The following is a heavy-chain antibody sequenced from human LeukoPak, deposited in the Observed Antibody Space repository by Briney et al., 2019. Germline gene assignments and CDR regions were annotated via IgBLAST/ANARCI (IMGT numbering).Heavy chain of an antibody. CDR1: GGSFSGYY. V-gene: IGHV4-34*01. CDR3: ARVRRYLGGIVVVPASPGWFDP. J-gene: IGHJ5*02. D-gene: IGHD2-2*01. Sequence: KPSETLSLTCAVYGGSFSGYYWSWIRQPPGKGLKWIGEINHSGSTNYNPSLKSRVTISVDTSKNQFSLKLSSVTAADTAVYYCARVRRYLGGIVVVPASPGWFDPWGQGTLVTVSS. CDR2: INHSGST.